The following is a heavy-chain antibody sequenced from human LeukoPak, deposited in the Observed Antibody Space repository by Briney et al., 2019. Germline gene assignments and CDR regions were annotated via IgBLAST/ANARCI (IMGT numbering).Heavy chain of an antibody. Sequence: PGRSLRLSCQTSGFTFSSYAMHWVRQAPGKGLEWVAVISYDGSNKYYADSVKGRFTISRDNSKNTLYLQMNSLRVEDTAVYYCATFSGGQGYFLYYMDVWGKGTTVTVSS. V-gene: IGHV3-30-3*02. CDR2: ISYDGSNK. CDR1: GFTFSSYA. J-gene: IGHJ6*03. D-gene: IGHD1-26*01. CDR3: ATFSGGQGYFLYYMDV.